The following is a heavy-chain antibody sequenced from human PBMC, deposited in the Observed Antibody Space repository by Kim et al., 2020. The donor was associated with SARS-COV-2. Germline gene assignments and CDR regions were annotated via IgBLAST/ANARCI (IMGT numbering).Heavy chain of an antibody. Sequence: YYARTTNYTPSLKGRVTISVDTSKNQFSRKLSSVTAADTAVYYWSRGFDPWGQGTLVTVSS. J-gene: IGHJ5*02. CDR3: SRGFDP. CDR2: YYARTT. V-gene: IGHV4-59*09.